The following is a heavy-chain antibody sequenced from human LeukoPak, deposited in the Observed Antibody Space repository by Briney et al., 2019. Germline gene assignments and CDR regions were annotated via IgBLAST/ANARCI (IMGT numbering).Heavy chain of an antibody. CDR2: INTSGST. J-gene: IGHJ5*01. D-gene: IGHD2/OR15-2a*01. CDR1: GGSISSHY. CDR3: ARGLSSAYDFNWFDS. Sequence: NSSETLSLTCTVSGGSISSHYWAWIRQSAGKGLEWIGRINTSGSTRYSPSLNSRVTMSVDTSKNQISLNLISVTAADTAAYYCARGLSSAYDFNWFDSWGQGTLVAVSS. V-gene: IGHV4-4*07.